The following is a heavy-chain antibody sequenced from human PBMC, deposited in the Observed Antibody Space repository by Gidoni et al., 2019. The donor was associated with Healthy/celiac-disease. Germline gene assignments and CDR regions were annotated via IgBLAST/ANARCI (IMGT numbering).Heavy chain of an antibody. V-gene: IGHV3-23*01. Sequence: EVQLLESGGGLVQPGGSLRLSCAASGFTFSSYAMSWVRQAPGKGLEWVSAISGSGGSTYYADSVKGRFTISRDNSKNTLYLQMNSLRAEDTAVYYCAKTMPPATTDYGDFLSYWGQGTLVTVSS. CDR3: AKTMPPATTDYGDFLSY. CDR1: GFTFSSYA. CDR2: ISGSGGST. J-gene: IGHJ4*02. D-gene: IGHD4-17*01.